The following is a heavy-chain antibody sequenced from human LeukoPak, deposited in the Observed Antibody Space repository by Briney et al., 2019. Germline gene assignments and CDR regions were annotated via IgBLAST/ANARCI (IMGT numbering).Heavy chain of an antibody. Sequence: GASVKVSCKASGYTFTSYGISWVRQAPGQGLEWMGWISAYNGNTNYAQKLQGRVTMTTDTSTSTAYMELRSLRSDDTAVYYCARDRYYYGSGSLFDYWGQGTLVTVSS. CDR2: ISAYNGNT. J-gene: IGHJ4*02. CDR1: GYTFTSYG. CDR3: ARDRYYYGSGSLFDY. V-gene: IGHV1-18*01. D-gene: IGHD3-10*01.